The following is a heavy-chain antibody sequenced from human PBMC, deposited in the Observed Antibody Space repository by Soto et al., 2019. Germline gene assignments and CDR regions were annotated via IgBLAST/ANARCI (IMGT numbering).Heavy chain of an antibody. J-gene: IGHJ6*02. D-gene: IGHD4-17*01. Sequence: XSLRLSCKASGFTFTSYYMHWVRQAPGKGLEWVGIINPSGGSTSYAQKFQGRVTMTRDTSTSTVYMELSSLRSEDTAVYYCARSMTTVVNRALYYYYYGRDVWGQGTTVTVSS. CDR1: GFTFTSYY. V-gene: IGHV1-46*01. CDR2: INPSGGST. CDR3: ARSMTTVVNRALYYYYYGRDV.